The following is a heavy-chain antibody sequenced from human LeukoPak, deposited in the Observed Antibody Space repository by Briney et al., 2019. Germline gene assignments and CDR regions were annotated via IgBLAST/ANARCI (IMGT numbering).Heavy chain of an antibody. D-gene: IGHD2/OR15-2a*01. CDR1: GFTFSSYA. J-gene: IGHJ4*02. CDR3: AKERSFGTWLGDY. CDR2: ISGSDAGT. Sequence: GGSLRLSCVASGFTFSSYAMTWVRQAPGKGLEWVSAISGSDAGTYYADSVKGRFTISRDNSKNTLYLQMNSLRAEDTAIYYCAKERSFGTWLGDYWGQGTLVTVPS. V-gene: IGHV3-23*01.